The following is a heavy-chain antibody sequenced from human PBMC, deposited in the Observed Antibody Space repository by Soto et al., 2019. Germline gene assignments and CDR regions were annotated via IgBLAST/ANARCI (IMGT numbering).Heavy chain of an antibody. CDR1: GFHFSSYG. Sequence: GGSLSLSCAASGFHFSSYGMHWVRQAPGKGLEWVAVISYDGSNKYYADSVKGRFTISRDNSKNTLYLQMNSLRAEDTAVYYCAKSWYGANWFDPWGQGTLVTVSS. CDR2: ISYDGSNK. CDR3: AKSWYGANWFDP. J-gene: IGHJ5*02. D-gene: IGHD2-15*01. V-gene: IGHV3-30*18.